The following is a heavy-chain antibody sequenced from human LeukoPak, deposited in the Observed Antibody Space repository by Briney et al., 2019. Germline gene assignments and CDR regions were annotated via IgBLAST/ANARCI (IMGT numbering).Heavy chain of an antibody. CDR1: GFTFSSYS. V-gene: IGHV3-21*01. CDR2: ISSSSSYI. D-gene: IGHD3-22*01. J-gene: IGHJ4*02. Sequence: PGGSLRLSCAASGFTFSSYSMNWVRQAPGKGLEWVSSISSSSSYIYYADSVKGRFTISRDNAKNSLYLQMNSLRAEDTAVYYCARDPNYYDSSGYYRLDYWGQGTLVTVSS. CDR3: ARDPNYYDSSGYYRLDY.